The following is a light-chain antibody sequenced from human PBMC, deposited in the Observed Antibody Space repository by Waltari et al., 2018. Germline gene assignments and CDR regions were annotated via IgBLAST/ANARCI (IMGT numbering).Light chain of an antibody. CDR3: LQHNTYPWT. CDR2: SAS. V-gene: IGKV1-17*01. Sequence: DIEMTQSPSSLSASVGDRVTLTCRASQDIGNDLGWYQQRPGRAPTRLIYSASSLQSGVPSRFSGSGSGTEFTLTISSLQPEDFATFYCLQHNTYPWTFGQGTKVEVK. CDR1: QDIGND. J-gene: IGKJ1*01.